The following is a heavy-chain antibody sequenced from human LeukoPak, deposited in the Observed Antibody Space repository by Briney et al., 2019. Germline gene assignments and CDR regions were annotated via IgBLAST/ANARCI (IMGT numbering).Heavy chain of an antibody. CDR3: ARRFEFGVLSYIDI. CDR2: ISGSSGTI. CDR1: AFTLSRYS. V-gene: IGHV3-48*01. Sequence: GGPLRLSCVASAFTLSRYSMNWVRQAPGKGLEWVSYISGSSGTIYYADSMKGRFTISRDNAKNSLYLQINSLRAEDTAAYYCARRFEFGVLSYIDIWRKGTTVTVSS. J-gene: IGHJ6*03. D-gene: IGHD3-16*01.